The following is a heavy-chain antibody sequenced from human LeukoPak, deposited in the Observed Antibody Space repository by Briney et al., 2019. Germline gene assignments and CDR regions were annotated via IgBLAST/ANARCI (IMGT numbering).Heavy chain of an antibody. CDR1: GFTFSSYS. J-gene: IGHJ3*02. D-gene: IGHD3-10*01. V-gene: IGHV3-21*01. CDR2: ISSGSTYI. CDR3: TREGVDVFDI. Sequence: GGSLRLSCAASGFTFSSYSMNWVRQAPGKGLEWVSSISSGSTYIYYADSVKGRFTISRDNTKNSLYLQMNSLRVEDTAVYYCTREGVDVFDIWGQGTMVTVSS.